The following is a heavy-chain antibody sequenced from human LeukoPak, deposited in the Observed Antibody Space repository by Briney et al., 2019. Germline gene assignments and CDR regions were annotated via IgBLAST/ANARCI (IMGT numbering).Heavy chain of an antibody. Sequence: SETLSLTCSVSGDSISTSSYYWGWIRQPPGKGLEWIGTIYYSGSTYYDPSLTSRVTISVDTSKNQFSLKLSSVTAADTAVYYCARHKDYYYSYMDVWGKGTTVTISS. J-gene: IGHJ6*03. V-gene: IGHV4-39*01. CDR3: ARHKDYYYSYMDV. CDR1: GDSISTSSYY. CDR2: IYYSGST.